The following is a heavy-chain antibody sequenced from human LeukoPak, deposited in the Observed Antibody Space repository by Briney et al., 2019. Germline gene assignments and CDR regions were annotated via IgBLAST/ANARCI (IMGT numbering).Heavy chain of an antibody. V-gene: IGHV4-61*01. Sequence: SETLSLTCTVSGGSVSSGSYYWSWIRQPPGKGLEWIGYIYYSGSTNYNPSLKSRVTMSVDTSKNQFSLKLSSVTAADTAVYYCARGQYYDILTGYLTWGQGTLVTVSS. CDR2: IYYSGST. D-gene: IGHD3-9*01. CDR1: GGSVSSGSYY. CDR3: ARGQYYDILTGYLT. J-gene: IGHJ4*02.